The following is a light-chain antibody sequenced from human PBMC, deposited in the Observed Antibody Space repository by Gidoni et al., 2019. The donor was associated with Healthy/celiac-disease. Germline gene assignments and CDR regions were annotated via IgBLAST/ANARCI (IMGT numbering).Light chain of an antibody. V-gene: IGLV2-11*01. J-gene: IGLJ3*02. Sequence: QPALTQPRSVSGSPGQSVTISCTGTSSDVGGYNYVSWYQQHPGKAPKLMIYDVSKRPSGVPDRFSGSKSGNTASLTSSGVQAGDEADYYCCSYAGSYSWVFGGWTKLTVL. CDR1: SSDVGGYNY. CDR2: DVS. CDR3: CSYAGSYSWV.